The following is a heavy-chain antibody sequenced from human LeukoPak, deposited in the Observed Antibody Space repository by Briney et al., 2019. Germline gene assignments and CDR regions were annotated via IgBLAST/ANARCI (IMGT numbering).Heavy chain of an antibody. CDR2: IYYSGST. V-gene: IGHV4-39*07. CDR1: GGSISSSSYY. D-gene: IGHD3-22*01. Sequence: PSETLSLTCTVSGGSISSSSYYWGWIRQPPGKGLEWIGSIYYSGSTYYNPSLKSRVTISVDTSKNQFSLKLSSVTAADTAVYYCAREPPNHFDIPGGEIDSFDIWGQGTMVTVSS. CDR3: AREPPNHFDIPGGEIDSFDI. J-gene: IGHJ3*02.